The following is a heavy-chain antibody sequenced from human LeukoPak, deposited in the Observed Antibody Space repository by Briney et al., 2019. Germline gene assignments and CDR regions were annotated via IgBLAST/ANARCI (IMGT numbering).Heavy chain of an antibody. Sequence: ASVKVFCKASGYTFTSYGISWVRQAPGQGLEWMGWISAYNGNTNYAQKLQGRVTMTTDTSTSTAYMELRSLRSDDPAVYYCARGPLTGYYVLIDYWGQGTLVTVSS. CDR3: ARGPLTGYYVLIDY. J-gene: IGHJ4*02. D-gene: IGHD3-9*01. CDR1: GYTFTSYG. V-gene: IGHV1-18*01. CDR2: ISAYNGNT.